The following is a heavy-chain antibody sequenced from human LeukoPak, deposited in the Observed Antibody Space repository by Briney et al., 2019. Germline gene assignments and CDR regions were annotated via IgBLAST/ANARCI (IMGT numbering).Heavy chain of an antibody. D-gene: IGHD5-24*01. CDR3: ARGGLGKATIRFGFDF. CDR2: IYPGDSDI. J-gene: IGHJ4*02. CDR1: GYTFNSYW. Sequence: GESLKISFQPTGYTFNSYWVAWVRPMPGKGLEWMGIIYPGDSDIRYSPSFQGQVTISVDKSLSTAYLQWSSLKASDTAMYFCARGGLGKATIRFGFDFWGQGTLVTVSS. V-gene: IGHV5-51*01.